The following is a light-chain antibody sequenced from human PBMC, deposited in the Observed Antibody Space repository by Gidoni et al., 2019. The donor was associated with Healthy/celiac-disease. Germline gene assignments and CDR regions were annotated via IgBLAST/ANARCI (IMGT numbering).Light chain of an antibody. CDR2: DAY. J-gene: IGKJ4*01. CDR3: QQRSNWPLT. Sequence: ELVLTQSPATLSLSPGERATLTCRASQSVSSYLAWYQQKPGQSPRLLIYDAYNRATGIPARFSGSGSGTDCTLTISSLVPEDFAVYYCQQRSNWPLTFGGGTKVEIK. CDR1: QSVSSY. V-gene: IGKV3-11*01.